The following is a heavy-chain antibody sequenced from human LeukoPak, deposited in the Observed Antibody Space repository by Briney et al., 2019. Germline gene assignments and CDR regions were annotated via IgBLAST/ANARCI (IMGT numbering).Heavy chain of an antibody. CDR1: GFTFSNYA. V-gene: IGHV3-64*01. CDR3: ARDGGDIVVVTASYYMDV. CDR2: ISSNGGST. J-gene: IGHJ6*03. Sequence: GGSLSLSCAASGFTFSNYAMHWVRQAPGKGLEYVSAISSNGGSTYYANSVKGRFTISRDNSKNTLYLQMGSLRAEDMARYYCARDGGDIVVVTASYYMDVWGKGTTVTVS. D-gene: IGHD2-21*02.